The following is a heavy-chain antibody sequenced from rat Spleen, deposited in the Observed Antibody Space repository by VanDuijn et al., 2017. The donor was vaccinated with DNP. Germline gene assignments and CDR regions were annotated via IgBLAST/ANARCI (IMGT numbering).Heavy chain of an antibody. CDR2: ISTSGGST. CDR3: VRPLGYSSYGFAY. D-gene: IGHD1-2*01. J-gene: IGHJ3*01. Sequence: EVQLVESGGGLVQPGRSLKLSCAASGFTFSNSDMAWVRQAPTKGLEWVASISTSGGSTYYRDSVKGRFTISRDNAKSTLYLQMDSLGSEDTATYYCVRPLGYSSYGFAYWGQGTLVTVSS. V-gene: IGHV5S23*01. CDR1: GFTFSNSD.